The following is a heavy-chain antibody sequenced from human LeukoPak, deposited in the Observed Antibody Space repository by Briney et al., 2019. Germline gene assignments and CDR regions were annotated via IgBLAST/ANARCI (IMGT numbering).Heavy chain of an antibody. CDR3: ARDLGCSSTSCYLLGVWSYY. CDR1: GYTFTGYY. CDR2: INPNSGGT. V-gene: IGHV1-2*02. J-gene: IGHJ4*02. D-gene: IGHD2-2*01. Sequence: ASVKVSCKASGYTFTGYYMHWVRQAPGQGLEWMGWINPNSGGTNYAQKFQGRVTMTRDTSISTAYMELSRLRSDDTAVYYCARDLGCSSTSCYLLGVWSYYWGQGTLVTVSS.